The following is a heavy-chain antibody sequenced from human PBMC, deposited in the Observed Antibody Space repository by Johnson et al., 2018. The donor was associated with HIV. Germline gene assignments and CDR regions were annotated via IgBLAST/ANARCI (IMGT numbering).Heavy chain of an antibody. Sequence: VQLVESGGGVVQPGGSLRLSCAASGFTFSTYGMHWVRQAPGKGLEWVAFIRYDGSQKYYADPVKGRFTISRNNSKNPLYLQMNSLRAEDPAVYYCASLVGDTYLNAFDIWGQGTMVTVSS. CDR1: GFTFSTYG. CDR2: IRYDGSQK. D-gene: IGHD1-26*01. CDR3: ASLVGDTYLNAFDI. V-gene: IGHV3-30*02. J-gene: IGHJ3*02.